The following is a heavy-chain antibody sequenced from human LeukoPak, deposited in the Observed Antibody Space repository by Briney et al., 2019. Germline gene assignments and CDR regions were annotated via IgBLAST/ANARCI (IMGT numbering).Heavy chain of an antibody. CDR1: GFTFSDYY. D-gene: IGHD3-10*01. Sequence: GGSLRLSCAASGFTFSDYYMSWIRQAPGKGLEWVSYISSSGSTIYYADSVKGRFTISRDNAKNSLYLQMNSLRAEDTAVYYCARDPYLYGSGSYPGGYWGQGTLVTVSS. J-gene: IGHJ4*02. V-gene: IGHV3-11*01. CDR2: ISSSGSTI. CDR3: ARDPYLYGSGSYPGGY.